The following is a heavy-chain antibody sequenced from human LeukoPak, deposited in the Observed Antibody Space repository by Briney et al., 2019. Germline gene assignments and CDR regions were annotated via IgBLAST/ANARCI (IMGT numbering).Heavy chain of an antibody. CDR2: ISAYNGNT. J-gene: IGHJ6*02. V-gene: IGHV1-18*01. CDR1: GYTFTSYV. CDR3: ARERSVVDYGMEV. Sequence: ASVKVSCKASGYTFTSYVISWVRQSPGQGLEWMGWISAYNGNTNYAQKRHGRITITTDTSTSTTYMDLRSLRAGDTAVYYCARERSVVDYGMEVWGQGTTVTVSS. D-gene: IGHD2-2*01.